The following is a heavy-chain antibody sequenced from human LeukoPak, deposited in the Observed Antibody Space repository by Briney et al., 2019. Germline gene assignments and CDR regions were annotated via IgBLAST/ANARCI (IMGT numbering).Heavy chain of an antibody. J-gene: IGHJ4*02. D-gene: IGHD3-16*01. Sequence: SETLSLTCTVSGASISSHYWSWLRQPPGKGLEWIGYVIDSVRTKDNPSLQSRLTLSADTSKNGFSLRLSSVAAADTAVYYCATIKHGQIFGYFDFWGQGIKVTVSS. CDR2: VIDSVRT. CDR1: GASISSHY. V-gene: IGHV4-59*11. CDR3: ATIKHGQIFGYFDF.